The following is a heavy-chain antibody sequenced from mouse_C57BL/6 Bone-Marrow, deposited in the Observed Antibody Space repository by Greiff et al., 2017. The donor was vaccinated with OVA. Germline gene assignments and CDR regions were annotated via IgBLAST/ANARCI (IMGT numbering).Heavy chain of an antibody. CDR2: IYPGDGDT. D-gene: IGHD4-1*01. Sequence: QVHVKQSGPELVKPGASVKISCKASGYAFSSSWMNWVKQRPGKGLEWIGRIYPGDGDTNYNGKFKGKATLTADKSSSTAYMQLSSLTSEDSAVYFCARSRTWWTFASWDVGFAYWGQGTLVTVSA. V-gene: IGHV1-82*01. CDR3: ARSRTWWTFASWDVGFAY. CDR1: GYAFSSSW. J-gene: IGHJ3*01.